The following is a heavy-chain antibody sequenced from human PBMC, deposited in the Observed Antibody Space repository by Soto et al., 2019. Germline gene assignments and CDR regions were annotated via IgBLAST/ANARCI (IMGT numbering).Heavy chain of an antibody. V-gene: IGHV1-18*01. CDR2: ISGYNGNT. Sequence: GASVKVSCKASGYTFGYTFTNCGISWVRQAPGRGLEWMGWISGYNGNTNYAQKFQGRVTMTTDTSTSTAYMELRSLRSDDTAVYYCARDNYERSGYFDYWGQGTLVTVSS. J-gene: IGHJ4*02. CDR1: GYTFGYTFTNCG. CDR3: ARDNYERSGYFDY. D-gene: IGHD3-22*01.